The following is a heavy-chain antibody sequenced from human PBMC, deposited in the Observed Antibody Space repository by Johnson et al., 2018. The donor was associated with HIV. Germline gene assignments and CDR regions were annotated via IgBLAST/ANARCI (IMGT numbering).Heavy chain of an antibody. J-gene: IGHJ3*02. CDR3: AKVSSWYFLRAFDI. CDR2: ISYDGSNK. V-gene: IGHV3-30*14. Sequence: QVQLVESGGGVVQPGRSLRLSCAASRFTFNSYAMHWVRQASGKGLEWVAVISYDGSNKYYADSVKGRFTISRDNSKNTLFLQMNSLRSEDTAVYYCAKVSSWYFLRAFDIWGQGTMVTVSS. CDR1: RFTFNSYA. D-gene: IGHD6-13*01.